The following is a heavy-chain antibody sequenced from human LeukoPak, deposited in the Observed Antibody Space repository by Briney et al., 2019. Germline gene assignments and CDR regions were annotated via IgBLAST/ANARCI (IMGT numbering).Heavy chain of an antibody. V-gene: IGHV4-38-2*01. D-gene: IGHD3-22*01. CDR2: IYHSGST. CDR1: GYSISSGYY. J-gene: IGHJ4*02. Sequence: PSETLSLTCAVSGYSISSGYYWGWLRPPPGKGLEWIGIIYHSGSTYYNPSLKSRVTISVDTSKNQFSLKLSSVTAADTAVYYCARLGDYYDSSGYYYFDYRGQGTLVTVSS. CDR3: ARLGDYYDSSGYYYFDY.